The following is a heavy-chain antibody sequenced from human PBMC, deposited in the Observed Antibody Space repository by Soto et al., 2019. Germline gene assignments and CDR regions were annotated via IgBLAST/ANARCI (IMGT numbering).Heavy chain of an antibody. CDR3: ARDFSISRYGDYEAFDY. Sequence: QVQLVESGGGVVQPGRSLRLSCAASGFTFSSYAMHWVRQAPGKVLEWVAVISYDGSNKYYADSVKGRFTISRDNSKNTLYLQMNSLRAEDTAVYYCARDFSISRYGDYEAFDYWGQGTLVTVSS. CDR2: ISYDGSNK. D-gene: IGHD4-17*01. V-gene: IGHV3-30-3*01. CDR1: GFTFSSYA. J-gene: IGHJ4*02.